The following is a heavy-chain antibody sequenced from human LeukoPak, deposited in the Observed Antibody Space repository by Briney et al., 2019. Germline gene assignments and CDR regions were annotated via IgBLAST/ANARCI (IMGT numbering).Heavy chain of an antibody. J-gene: IGHJ4*02. Sequence: SETLSLTCTVSGGSISNYYWSWIRQPPGKGLECIGYIYYSGSTNYNPSLKSRVTISLDTSKNQFSLKLTSVTAAGTALYYCARALGYYDYWGQGTLVTVSS. V-gene: IGHV4-59*01. D-gene: IGHD3-22*01. CDR2: IYYSGST. CDR1: GGSISNYY. CDR3: ARALGYYDY.